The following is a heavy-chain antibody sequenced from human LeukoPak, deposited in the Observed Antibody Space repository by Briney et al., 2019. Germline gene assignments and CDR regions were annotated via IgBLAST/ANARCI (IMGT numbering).Heavy chain of an antibody. Sequence: SETLSLTCTVSGGSISSYYWSWIRQPPGKGLEWIGYIYTSGSATYNPSLKSRVTMSVDTSKNQFSLKLSSVTAADTAVYYCARGGDYANWFDPWGQGTLVTVSS. CDR2: IYTSGSA. CDR1: GGSISSYY. CDR3: ARGGDYANWFDP. V-gene: IGHV4-4*08. D-gene: IGHD4-17*01. J-gene: IGHJ5*02.